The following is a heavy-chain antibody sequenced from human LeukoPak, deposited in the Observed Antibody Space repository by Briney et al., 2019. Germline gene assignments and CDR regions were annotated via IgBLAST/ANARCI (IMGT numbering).Heavy chain of an antibody. CDR3: ARGERYSSSWYWFDT. V-gene: IGHV4-38-2*02. CDR2: IYHSGST. Sequence: SETMSLTCTVSGYSISSGYYWGWIRQPPGKGLEWIGSIYHSGSTYYNPSLKSRVTISVDTSKNQFSLKLSSVTATDTAVYYCARGERYSSSWYWFDTWGQGILVIVSS. D-gene: IGHD6-13*01. J-gene: IGHJ5*02. CDR1: GYSISSGYY.